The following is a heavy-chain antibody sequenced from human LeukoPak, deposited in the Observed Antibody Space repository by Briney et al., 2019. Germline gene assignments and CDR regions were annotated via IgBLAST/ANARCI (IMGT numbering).Heavy chain of an antibody. J-gene: IGHJ3*01. CDR1: GGSISTYQ. CDR2: NHHGGTT. V-gene: IGHV4-59*01. Sequence: SETLSLTCTLSGGSISTYQWTWIRQTPGKRLEWIGYNHHGGTTNYNPSLKGRTTISVDMSRNQFSLRMTSVTAADTAVYYCARVGAGGPRRALDVWGQGTMVTVSS. CDR3: ARVGAGGPRRALDV. D-gene: IGHD6-13*01.